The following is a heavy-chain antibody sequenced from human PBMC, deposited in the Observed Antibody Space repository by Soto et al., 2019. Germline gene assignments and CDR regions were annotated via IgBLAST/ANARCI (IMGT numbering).Heavy chain of an antibody. V-gene: IGHV3-23*01. CDR2: ISGNGGST. CDR3: AKGSEFSNSYTLDFDF. Sequence: PGRSLRLSCSASVFTCSSYAMSWVRQAPWRGLDWVSIISGNGGSTYYAASVKGRFTISRDNNKNTLYLQMDSLTAEDTAVYYCAKGSEFSNSYTLDFDFWGQGALVTVSS. CDR1: VFTCSSYA. J-gene: IGHJ4*02. D-gene: IGHD6-6*01.